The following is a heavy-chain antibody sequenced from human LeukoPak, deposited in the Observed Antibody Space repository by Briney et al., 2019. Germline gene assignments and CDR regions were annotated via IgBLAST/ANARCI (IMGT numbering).Heavy chain of an antibody. V-gene: IGHV4-39*07. CDR2: IYYSGST. CDR3: ARGGLMYYDFWSGYPFDY. Sequence: PSETLSLTCTVSGGSISSSSYYWGRIRQPPGKGLEWIGSIYYSGSTYYNPSLKSRVTISVDTSKNQFSLKLCSVTAADTAVYYCARGGLMYYDFWSGYPFDYWGQGTLVTVSS. D-gene: IGHD3-3*01. J-gene: IGHJ4*02. CDR1: GGSISSSSYY.